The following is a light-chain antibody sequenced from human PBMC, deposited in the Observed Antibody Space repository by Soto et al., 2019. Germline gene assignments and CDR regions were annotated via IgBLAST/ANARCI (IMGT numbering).Light chain of an antibody. CDR3: QQTFSSPYT. J-gene: IGKJ2*01. Sequence: DIQMTQSPSSLSASVGDRITITCRASQSISAYLNWYQHKPGKAPKLLIFAPSTLQTGVPSRFSGSGSGTHFTLTISGVQPEDFATYYCQQTFSSPYTFAQGTKLEI. CDR2: APS. CDR1: QSISAY. V-gene: IGKV1-39*01.